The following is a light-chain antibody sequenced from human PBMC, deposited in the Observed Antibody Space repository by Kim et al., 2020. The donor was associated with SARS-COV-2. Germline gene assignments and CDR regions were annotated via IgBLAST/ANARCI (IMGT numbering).Light chain of an antibody. CDR1: QNNNTY. V-gene: IGKV1-39*01. CDR3: QQSYSSPLT. J-gene: IGKJ4*01. CDR2: TAA. Sequence: ASVGDRHTITCRARQNNNTYLNWYQQKPGKAPNLLIYTAANLQSGVPSMFSGSGSGTDFTLTIRSLQPEDFATYYCQQSYSSPLTFGGGTKVDIK.